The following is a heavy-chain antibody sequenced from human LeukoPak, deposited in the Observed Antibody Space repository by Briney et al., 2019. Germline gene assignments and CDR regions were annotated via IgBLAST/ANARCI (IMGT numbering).Heavy chain of an antibody. J-gene: IGHJ4*02. D-gene: IGHD5-24*01. CDR3: ARVRDGYIFDY. CDR2: IYYSGST. Sequence: SETLSLTCTVSGASISSTTYYWGWIRQPPGKGLEWIGSIYYSGSTYYNPSLKSRVTISVGTSKNQFSLKLSSVTAADTAVYYCARVRDGYIFDYWGQGTLVTVSS. CDR1: GASISSTTYY. V-gene: IGHV4-39*07.